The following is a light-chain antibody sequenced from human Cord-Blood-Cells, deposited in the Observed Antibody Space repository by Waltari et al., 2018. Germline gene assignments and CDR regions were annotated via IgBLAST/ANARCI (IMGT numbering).Light chain of an antibody. CDR2: GAS. CDR3: QQYGSSPHT. CDR1: QSVSSSY. V-gene: IGKV3-20*01. Sequence: EIVLTQSPGTLSLSPGKRATLSCRASQSVSSSYLAWYQQKPGQAPRLPIYGASSRATGIPDRFSGSGSGTDFTLTISRLEPEDFAVYYCQQYGSSPHTFGQGTKLEIK. J-gene: IGKJ2*01.